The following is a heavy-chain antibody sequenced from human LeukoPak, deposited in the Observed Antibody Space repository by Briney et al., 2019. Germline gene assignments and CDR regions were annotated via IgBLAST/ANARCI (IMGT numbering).Heavy chain of an antibody. CDR2: ISWNSGSI. CDR1: GFTFDDYA. J-gene: IGHJ4*02. V-gene: IGHV3-9*01. Sequence: PGRSLRLSCAASGFTFDDYAMHWVRQAPGKGLEWVSGISWNSGSIGYADSVKGRFTISRDNAKNSLYLQMNSLRAEDTALYYCAKTAGYSSRGSLDYWGQGTLVTVSS. CDR3: AKTAGYSSRGSLDY. D-gene: IGHD6-13*01.